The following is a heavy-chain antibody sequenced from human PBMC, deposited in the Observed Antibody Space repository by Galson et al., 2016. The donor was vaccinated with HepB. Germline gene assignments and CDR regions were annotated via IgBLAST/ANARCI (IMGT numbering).Heavy chain of an antibody. J-gene: IGHJ4*02. CDR1: GYTFTSYD. Sequence: SVKVSCKASGYTFTSYDINWVRQATGQGLEWMGWMNPNSDNSGYAQRFQGRVTMTRHTSMSTAYMELSSMRSDDTAGYFRARGQGISYYGFWSGYSLDYWGQGTLVTVSS. CDR3: ARGQGISYYGFWSGYSLDY. V-gene: IGHV1-8*01. D-gene: IGHD3-3*01. CDR2: MNPNSDNS.